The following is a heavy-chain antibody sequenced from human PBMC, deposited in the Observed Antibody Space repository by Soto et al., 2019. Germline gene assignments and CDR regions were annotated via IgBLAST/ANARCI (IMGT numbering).Heavy chain of an antibody. J-gene: IGHJ4*02. CDR2: ISSRGGRT. CDR3: AQDHGPYGDGLYY. Sequence: EVQLLESGGGLVQPGGSLRLSCAASVFTFNSYAMSLVRQATGKGLEWVSAISSRGGRTHYADSVTGRFTISRDNSKNSRYRQVNSLRAEDTAVYYCAQDHGPYGDGLYYWGQGCLVTVSS. CDR1: VFTFNSYA. V-gene: IGHV3-23*01. D-gene: IGHD4-17*01.